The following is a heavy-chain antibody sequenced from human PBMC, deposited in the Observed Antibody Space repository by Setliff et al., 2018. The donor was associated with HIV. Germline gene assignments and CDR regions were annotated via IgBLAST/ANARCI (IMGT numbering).Heavy chain of an antibody. CDR1: GGSISSSSYY. V-gene: IGHV4-39*01. D-gene: IGHD1-26*01. CDR3: ARLGYSGSLVGAFDI. Sequence: ETLSLTCTVSGGSISSSSYYWGWIRQPPGKGLEWIATIYYSGSTYYNPSLKSRVTISVDTSKNQFSLNLTSVTAADTAVYYCARLGYSGSLVGAFDIWGQGTMVTVSS. CDR2: IYYSGST. J-gene: IGHJ3*02.